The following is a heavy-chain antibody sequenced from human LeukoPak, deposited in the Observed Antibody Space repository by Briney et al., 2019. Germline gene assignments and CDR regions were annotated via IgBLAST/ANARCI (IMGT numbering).Heavy chain of an antibody. V-gene: IGHV3-23*01. D-gene: IGHD3-22*01. CDR2: ISGSGGST. CDR1: GFTFSSYA. Sequence: TGGSLRLSCAPSGFTFSSYAMSGVRQAPGKGLEWVSAISGSGGSTYYADSVKGRFTISRDNSKNTLYLQMNSLRAEDTAVYYCAKDGDYYDSSGYYRNWFDPWGQGTLVTVSS. J-gene: IGHJ5*02. CDR3: AKDGDYYDSSGYYRNWFDP.